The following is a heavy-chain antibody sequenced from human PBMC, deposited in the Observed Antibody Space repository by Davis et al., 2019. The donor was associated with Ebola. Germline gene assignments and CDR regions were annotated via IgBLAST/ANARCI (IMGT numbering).Heavy chain of an antibody. Sequence: GESLKISCAASGFTFSNYAMHWVRQAPGKGLEWVAVVSYDGSNKYYADSVKGRFTISRDNSKNTLYLQMNSLRAEDTAVYYCAKEGDYYGSGSYGDNWGQGTLVTVSS. CDR1: GFTFSNYA. J-gene: IGHJ4*02. CDR3: AKEGDYYGSGSYGDN. V-gene: IGHV3-30-3*01. D-gene: IGHD3-10*01. CDR2: VSYDGSNK.